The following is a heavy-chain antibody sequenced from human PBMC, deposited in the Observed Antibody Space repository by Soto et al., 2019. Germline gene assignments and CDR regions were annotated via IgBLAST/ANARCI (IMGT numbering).Heavy chain of an antibody. CDR2: INHSGST. V-gene: IGHV4-34*01. Sequence: QVQLQQWGAGLLKPSETLSLTCAVYGGSFSGYYWSWIRQPPGKGLEWIGEINHSGSTNYNPPLTXRVPPXVDTSNTQFSXXLXSXPAADTAVYYCARGGGGASIVVVPAALRYYYYGMDVWGQGTTVTVSS. CDR1: GGSFSGYY. D-gene: IGHD2-2*01. CDR3: ARGGGGASIVVVPAALRYYYYGMDV. J-gene: IGHJ6*02.